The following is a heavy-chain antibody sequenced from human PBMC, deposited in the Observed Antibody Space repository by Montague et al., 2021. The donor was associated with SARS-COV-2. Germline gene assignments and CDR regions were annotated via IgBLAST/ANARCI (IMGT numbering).Heavy chain of an antibody. CDR2: IYHSGST. CDR3: ARAQKTISGMLIPPYYFDF. D-gene: IGHD3-3*01. CDR1: GYSIWSSDW. J-gene: IGHJ4*02. V-gene: IGHV4-4*02. Sequence: SETLSLTCSVSGYSIWSSDWWTWVRQPPGKGLEWIGEIYHSGSTTYNPSLKSRVTISVDKSKNQFSLTLTSLTAADTAVYYCARAQKTISGMLIPPYYFDFWGQGTLVTVSS.